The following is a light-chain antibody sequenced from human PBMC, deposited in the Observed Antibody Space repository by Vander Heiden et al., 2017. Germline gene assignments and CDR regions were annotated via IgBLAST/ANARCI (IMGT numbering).Light chain of an antibody. Sequence: EIVVTQSPASLSVSPGDRATLSCRASQSVRTNLAWYHQKPGQAPRLLIYGASTRATGVPARFDGSGSGTEFTLTISSLQSEDFAVYYCRQYHDWPRAFGQGTKVEIK. CDR3: RQYHDWPRA. CDR2: GAS. V-gene: IGKV3-15*01. J-gene: IGKJ1*01. CDR1: QSVRTN.